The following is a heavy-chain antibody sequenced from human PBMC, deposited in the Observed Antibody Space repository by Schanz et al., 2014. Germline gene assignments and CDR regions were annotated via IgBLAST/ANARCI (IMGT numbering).Heavy chain of an antibody. Sequence: QVLLVQSGGEVAKPGASVKVSCKASGYTFTSYGISWVRQAPGQGLEWMGWISADNGNTNYAQRLQGRVTMTTDTSTSTAYMELRSLRSDDTAVYYCARGGDYIVVLVAVTREYYYHAMDVWGQGTTVTVSS. CDR3: ARGGDYIVVLVAVTREYYYHAMDV. CDR1: GYTFTSYG. J-gene: IGHJ6*02. V-gene: IGHV1-18*01. CDR2: ISADNGNT. D-gene: IGHD2-15*01.